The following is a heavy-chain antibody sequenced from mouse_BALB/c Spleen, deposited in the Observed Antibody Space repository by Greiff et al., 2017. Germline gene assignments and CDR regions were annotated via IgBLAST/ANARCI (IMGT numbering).Heavy chain of an antibody. D-gene: IGHD1-1*01. J-gene: IGHJ1*01. CDR3: ARWNYYGSSYGYFDD. CDR1: GFAFSSYW. V-gene: IGHV1-80*01. Sequence: VQLQQSGAELVRPGSSVKISCTASGFAFSSYWMNWVKQRPGQGLEWIGQIYPGDGDTNYNGKFTGKATLTANKSSSTAYMQLSSLTSEDSAVYVGARWNYYGSSYGYFDDWGEGTTVTVSS. CDR2: IYPGDGDT.